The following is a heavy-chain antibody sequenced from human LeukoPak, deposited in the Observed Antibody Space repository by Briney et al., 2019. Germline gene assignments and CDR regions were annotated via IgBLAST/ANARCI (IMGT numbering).Heavy chain of an antibody. D-gene: IGHD6-13*01. V-gene: IGHV1-69*06. J-gene: IGHJ4*02. CDR2: IIPIFGTA. CDR3: ARSRAAAGSKVGPFDY. Sequence: GSSVKVSCKASGGTFSSYAISWVRQAPGQGLEWMGGIIPIFGTANYAQKFQGRVTITADKSTSTAYMELSSLRSEDTAVYYCARSRAAAGSKVGPFDYWGQGTLVTVSS. CDR1: GGTFSSYA.